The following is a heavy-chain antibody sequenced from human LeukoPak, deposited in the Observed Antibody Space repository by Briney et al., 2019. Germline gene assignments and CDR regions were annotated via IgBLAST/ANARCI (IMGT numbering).Heavy chain of an antibody. J-gene: IGHJ6*02. Sequence: SETLSLTCTVSGYSISSGYYWGWIRQPPGKGLEWIGEINHSGSTNYNPSLKSRVTISVDTSKNQFSLKLSSVTAADTAVYYCARDRAYDGMDVWGQGTTVTVSS. CDR2: INHSGST. CDR1: GYSISSGYY. CDR3: ARDRAYDGMDV. V-gene: IGHV4-38-2*02.